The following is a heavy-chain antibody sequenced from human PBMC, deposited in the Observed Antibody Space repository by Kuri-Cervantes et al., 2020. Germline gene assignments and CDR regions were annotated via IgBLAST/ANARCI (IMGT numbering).Heavy chain of an antibody. Sequence: ASVKVSCKASGYTFTSYDINWVRQAPGQGLEWMGWISAYNGDTNYAQKFQGRVTMTRDTSISTAYMELSRLRSDDTAVYYCARGRIVVVPAVPMDVWGKGTTVTVSS. D-gene: IGHD2-2*01. CDR3: ARGRIVVVPAVPMDV. CDR1: GYTFTSYD. CDR2: ISAYNGDT. V-gene: IGHV1-2*02. J-gene: IGHJ6*03.